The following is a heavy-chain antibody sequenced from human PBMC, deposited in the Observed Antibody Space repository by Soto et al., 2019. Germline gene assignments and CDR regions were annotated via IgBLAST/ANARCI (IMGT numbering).Heavy chain of an antibody. CDR1: VYSFTGYY. V-gene: IGHV1-2*02. CDR3: ARVHYDSVPADF. Sequence: ASVTVSFKASVYSFTGYYMHGVLQAPGQGFEWMGWINPNTGVTNSAQKFQGRVTMTSDTSISTVFMELSGLRSDDTAVYYCARVHYDSVPADFWGQGTLVTVSS. D-gene: IGHD3-22*01. J-gene: IGHJ4*02. CDR2: INPNTGVT.